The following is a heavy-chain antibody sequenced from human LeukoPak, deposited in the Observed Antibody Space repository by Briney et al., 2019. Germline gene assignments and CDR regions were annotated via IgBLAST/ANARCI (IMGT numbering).Heavy chain of an antibody. Sequence: SETLSLTCTVSGGSISSSSYYWGWIRQPPGKGLEWIGSIYYSGSTYYNPSLKSRVTISVDTSKNQFSLKLSSVTAADTAVYYCARQYGELTVYYFDYWGQGTLVTVSS. CDR2: IYYSGST. CDR1: GGSISSSSYY. CDR3: ARQYGELTVYYFDY. D-gene: IGHD1-14*01. J-gene: IGHJ4*02. V-gene: IGHV4-39*07.